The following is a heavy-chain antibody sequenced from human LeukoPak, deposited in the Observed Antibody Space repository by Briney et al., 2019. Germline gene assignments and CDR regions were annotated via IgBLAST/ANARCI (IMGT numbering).Heavy chain of an antibody. Sequence: ASVKVSCKASGYIFVNYGITWVRQAPGHGLEWLGWISDDNRNTNYAQKVQDRVTMTTDTSTSTAYMELRSLTSDDTAVYYCARTYCRGAGCYNFDSWGQGTLVTVSS. J-gene: IGHJ4*02. CDR2: ISDDNRNT. V-gene: IGHV1-18*04. D-gene: IGHD2-2*02. CDR3: ARTYCRGAGCYNFDS. CDR1: GYIFVNYG.